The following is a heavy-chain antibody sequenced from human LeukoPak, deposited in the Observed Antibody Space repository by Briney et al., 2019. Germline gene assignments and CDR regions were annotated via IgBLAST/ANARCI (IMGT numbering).Heavy chain of an antibody. V-gene: IGHV3-66*01. Sequence: PGGSLRLSCAASGFTVSSNYMSWVRQAPGKGLEWVSLIYTAAGTYYSDSVKGRFTISRDNSENTLYLQMNSLRAEDTAVYYCARRERRGYSYGRGTLDIWGQGTMVTVSS. J-gene: IGHJ3*02. CDR2: IYTAAGT. CDR3: ARRERRGYSYGRGTLDI. D-gene: IGHD5-18*01. CDR1: GFTVSSNY.